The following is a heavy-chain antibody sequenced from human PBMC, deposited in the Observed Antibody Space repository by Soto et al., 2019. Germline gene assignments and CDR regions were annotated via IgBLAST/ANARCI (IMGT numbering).Heavy chain of an antibody. V-gene: IGHV3-72*01. Sequence: PGGPLRLSCAAFGFTFSYHYMDWVRQAPGKGLEWVGRIRNKANSYTTEYAASVKGRVTISRDDSKNSLFLQMNSLKSEDTAVYYCSRAGILTTPYYFDYWGQGTLVTVSS. CDR2: IRNKANSYTT. D-gene: IGHD4-4*01. CDR3: SRAGILTTPYYFDY. CDR1: GFTFSYHY. J-gene: IGHJ4*01.